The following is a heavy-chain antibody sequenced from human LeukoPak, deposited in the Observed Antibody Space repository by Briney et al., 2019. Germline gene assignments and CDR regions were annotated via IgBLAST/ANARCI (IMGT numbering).Heavy chain of an antibody. D-gene: IGHD3-10*01. CDR3: AKGGGKYFDY. Sequence: PGGTLRLSCAASGFTFSNYSMSWVRQAPGKGLEWVSTIDTSGGGTYYANSVKGRFTISRDNSKNTLYLQMNSLRAEDTGVYYCAKGGGKYFDYWGQGTLVTVSS. CDR2: IDTSGGGT. CDR1: GFTFSNYS. J-gene: IGHJ4*02. V-gene: IGHV3-23*01.